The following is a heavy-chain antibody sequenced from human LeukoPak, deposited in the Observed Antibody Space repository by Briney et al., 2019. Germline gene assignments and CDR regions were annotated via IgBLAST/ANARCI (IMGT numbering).Heavy chain of an antibody. D-gene: IGHD5-18*01. J-gene: IGHJ3*02. CDR2: ISGSGGST. CDR1: GFTFSSYA. Sequence: PGGSLRLSCAASGFTFSSYAMSWVRQAPGKGLEWVSAISGSGGSTYYADSVKGRFTISRDNSKNTLYLQMNSLRAEDTAVYYCARDLAIQLWPVLDAFDIWGQGTMVTVSS. CDR3: ARDLAIQLWPVLDAFDI. V-gene: IGHV3-23*01.